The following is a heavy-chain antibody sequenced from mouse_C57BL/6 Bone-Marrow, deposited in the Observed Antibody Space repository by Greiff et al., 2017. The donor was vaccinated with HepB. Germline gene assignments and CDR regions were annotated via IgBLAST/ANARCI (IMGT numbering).Heavy chain of an antibody. CDR2: INPNYGTT. CDR3: ESVYYDYYYAMDY. Sequence: VQLQQSGPELVKPGASVKISCKASGYSFTDYNMNWVKQSNGKSLEWLGVINPNYGTTSYNQKFKGKATLTVDKSSSTAYMQLNSLTSQDTAVYYYESVYYDYYYAMDYWGQGTSVTVSS. D-gene: IGHD2-4*01. V-gene: IGHV1-39*01. CDR1: GYSFTDYN. J-gene: IGHJ4*01.